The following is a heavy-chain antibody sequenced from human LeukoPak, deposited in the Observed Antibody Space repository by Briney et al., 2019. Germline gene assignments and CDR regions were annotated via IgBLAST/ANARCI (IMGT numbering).Heavy chain of an antibody. CDR3: AKTSASYSGSYYAFDI. Sequence: GGSLRLSCAASGFTFSSYGMHWVRQAPGKGLEWVAFIRYDGSNKYYADSVKGRFTISRDNSKNTLYLQMNSLRAEDTAAYYCAKTSASYSGSYYAFDIWGQGTMVTVSS. CDR2: IRYDGSNK. V-gene: IGHV3-30*02. D-gene: IGHD1-26*01. CDR1: GFTFSSYG. J-gene: IGHJ3*02.